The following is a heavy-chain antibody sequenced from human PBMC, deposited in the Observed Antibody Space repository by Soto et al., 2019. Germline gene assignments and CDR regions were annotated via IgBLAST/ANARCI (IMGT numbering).Heavy chain of an antibody. CDR2: ISAYNGNT. D-gene: IGHD1-26*01. CDR1: GYTFTRYG. V-gene: IGHV1-18*04. Sequence: ASVKVSCKASGYTFTRYGISWVRQAPGQGLEWMGWISAYNGNTNYAQKLQGRVTMTTDTSTSTAYMELRSLRSDDTAVYYCARNSGSLKYNWFDPWGQGTLVTVSS. CDR3: ARNSGSLKYNWFDP. J-gene: IGHJ5*02.